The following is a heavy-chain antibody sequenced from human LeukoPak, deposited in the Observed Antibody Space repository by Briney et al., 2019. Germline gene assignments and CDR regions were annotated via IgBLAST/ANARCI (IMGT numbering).Heavy chain of an antibody. CDR3: ARTYSSSSYSPFVY. CDR2: IYYGGST. D-gene: IGHD6-13*01. V-gene: IGHV3-53*01. CDR1: GFIVSSNY. Sequence: GGSLRLSCAASGFIVSSNYMNWVRQAPGKGLEWVSVIYYGGSTYYADSVKGRFTISRDNSKNTLYLQMNSLRAEDTAVYYRARTYSSSSYSPFVYWGQGTLVTVSS. J-gene: IGHJ4*02.